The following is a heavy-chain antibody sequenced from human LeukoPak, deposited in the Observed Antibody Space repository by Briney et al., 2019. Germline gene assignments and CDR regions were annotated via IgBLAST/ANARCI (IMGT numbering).Heavy chain of an antibody. J-gene: IGHJ4*02. CDR3: ARLGEYGDFLASDY. V-gene: IGHV4-39*01. D-gene: IGHD4-17*01. CDR2: IYYSGST. Sequence: PSETLSLTCTVSGGSISSSSYYWGWIRQPPGKGLEWIGSIYYSGSTYYNPSLKSRVTISVDTSKNQFSLELSSVTAADTAVYYCARLGEYGDFLASDYWGQGTLVTVSS. CDR1: GGSISSSSYY.